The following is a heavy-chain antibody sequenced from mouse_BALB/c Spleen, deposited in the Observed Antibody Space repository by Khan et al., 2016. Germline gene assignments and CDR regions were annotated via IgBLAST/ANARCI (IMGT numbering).Heavy chain of an antibody. Sequence: VQLQESGAELVRPGSSVKISCKASDYAFSRYWMNWVKQRPGQGLEWIGQIYPGDGDTNYNGKFKGKATLTADKFSSTAYMQLSSLTSEDSAVYCCARGTPCGYWGQGTLVTVSA. D-gene: IGHD2-14*01. CDR2: IYPGDGDT. CDR1: DYAFSRYW. V-gene: IGHV1-80*01. J-gene: IGHJ3*01. CDR3: ARGTPCGY.